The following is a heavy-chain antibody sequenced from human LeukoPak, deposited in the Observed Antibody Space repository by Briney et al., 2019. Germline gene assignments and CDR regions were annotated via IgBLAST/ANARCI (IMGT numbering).Heavy chain of an antibody. CDR3: ARRLKNGSGSYSN. Sequence: PSETLSLTCTVSGGSISSYYWSWIRQLPGKGLEWIGYIYYSGSTNYNPSLKSRVTISVDTSKNQFSLKLSSVTAADTAVYYCARRLKNGSGSYSNWGQGTLVTVSS. CDR2: IYYSGST. V-gene: IGHV4-59*08. J-gene: IGHJ4*02. D-gene: IGHD3-10*01. CDR1: GGSISSYY.